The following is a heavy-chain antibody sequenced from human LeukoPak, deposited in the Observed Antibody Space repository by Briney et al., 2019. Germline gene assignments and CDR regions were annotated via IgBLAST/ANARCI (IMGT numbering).Heavy chain of an antibody. Sequence: GGSLRLSCAASGLTFSSYGMHWVRQAPGKGLEWVAVISHEGSNKYYADSVKGRFTISRDNSKNTMYLQMNSLRAEDTAVYYCAKANEAVAGPVDYWGQGTLVTVSS. CDR3: AKANEAVAGPVDY. V-gene: IGHV3-30*18. J-gene: IGHJ4*02. CDR2: ISHEGSNK. CDR1: GLTFSSYG. D-gene: IGHD6-19*01.